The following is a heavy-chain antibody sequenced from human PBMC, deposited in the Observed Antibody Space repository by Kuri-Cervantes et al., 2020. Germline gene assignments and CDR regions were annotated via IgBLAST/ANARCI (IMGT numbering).Heavy chain of an antibody. Sequence: SCKGSGSSFTSYWIGWVRQMPGKGLEWMGIIYPGDSDTRYSPSFQGQVTISADKSISTAYLQWSSLKASDTAMYYCARSATYYNFWSGPPHDWFDPWGQGTLVTVSS. CDR2: IYPGDSDT. V-gene: IGHV5-51*01. J-gene: IGHJ5*02. CDR3: ARSATYYNFWSGPPHDWFDP. CDR1: GSSFTSYW. D-gene: IGHD3-3*01.